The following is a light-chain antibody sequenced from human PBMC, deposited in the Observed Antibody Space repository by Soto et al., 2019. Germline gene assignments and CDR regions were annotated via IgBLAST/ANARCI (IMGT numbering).Light chain of an antibody. CDR1: SSDVGNSNG. J-gene: IGLJ1*01. CDR3: SSYTSSSTYV. Sequence: QSALTQPPSVSGSPGQSVAISCTGTSSDVGNSNGVSWYHQPPGTAPKLMIYDVNNRPSGVPDRFSGSKSGNTASLTISGVQAEDEVDYYCSSYTSSSTYVFGTGTKVTVL. CDR2: DVN. V-gene: IGLV2-18*02.